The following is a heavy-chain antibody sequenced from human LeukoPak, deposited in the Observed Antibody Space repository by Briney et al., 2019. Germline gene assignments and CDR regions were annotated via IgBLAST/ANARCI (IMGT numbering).Heavy chain of an antibody. V-gene: IGHV3-15*05. CDR3: ARAEYDSSLGFGY. CDR2: IKSKTDGGTT. Sequence: PGGSLRLSCAASGFTFSNAWMSWVRQAPGKGLEWVGRIKSKTDGGTTDYVAPVKGRFTISRDNSKNTLYLQVNSLRAEDTAVYYCARAEYDSSLGFGYWGQGTLVTVSS. J-gene: IGHJ4*02. D-gene: IGHD3-22*01. CDR1: GFTFSNAW.